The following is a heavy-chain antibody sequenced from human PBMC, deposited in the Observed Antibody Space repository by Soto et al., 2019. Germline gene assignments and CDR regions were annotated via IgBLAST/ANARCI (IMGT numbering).Heavy chain of an antibody. CDR3: ERDLSWLSDHKEVVQNWFYS. CDR2: ITAFNGDT. Sequence: ASVKVSCKASGYSFTSYGISWVRQAPGQGLEWMGWITAFNGDTNYAQRFQDRVTMTTDTSTSTAYMELRSLRSDDTAVYYCERDLSWLSDHKEVVQNWFYSW. CDR1: GYSFTSYG. J-gene: IGHJ5*01. D-gene: IGHD1-1*01. V-gene: IGHV1-18*01.